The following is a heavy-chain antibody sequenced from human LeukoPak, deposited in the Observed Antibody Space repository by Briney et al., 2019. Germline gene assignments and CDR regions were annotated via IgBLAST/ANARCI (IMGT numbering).Heavy chain of an antibody. Sequence: GASVKVSCKASGYTFTGYYMHWVRQAPGQGLEWMGWINPNSGGTNYAQKFQGRVTMTRDTSISTAYMELSRLRSDDTAVYYCARDGATAMVWTDAFDIWGQGTMVTVSS. CDR1: GYTFTGYY. V-gene: IGHV1-2*02. CDR2: INPNSGGT. CDR3: ARDGATAMVWTDAFDI. D-gene: IGHD5-18*01. J-gene: IGHJ3*02.